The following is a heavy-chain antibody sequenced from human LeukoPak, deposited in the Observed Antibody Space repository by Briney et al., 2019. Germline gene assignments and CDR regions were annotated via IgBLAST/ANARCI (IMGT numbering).Heavy chain of an antibody. J-gene: IGHJ4*02. CDR1: GFTFRNYA. V-gene: IGHV3-23*01. D-gene: IGHD2-8*01. CDR2: VTGNGDTT. CDR3: ARNAADCTTSACYDS. Sequence: GGSLRLSCAASGFTFRNYAMTWVRQAPGKGLEWVSVVTGNGDTTYYADSLKGRFTISRDNSRNTLYLQMNSLRAEDTAVYHCARNAADCTTSACYDSWGQGTLVAVSS.